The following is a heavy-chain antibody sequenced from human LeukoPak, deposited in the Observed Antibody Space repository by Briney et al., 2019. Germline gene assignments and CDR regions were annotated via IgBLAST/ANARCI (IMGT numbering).Heavy chain of an antibody. CDR2: IRQDGSEK. CDR3: KRWGWKPVDY. Sequence: TGGSLRLSCTVWVFPHNHLGISGLRQAPGKGLEWVASIRQDGSEKYYVDSVKGRFTISRDNAQNALYLQMYSLRAEDPAVYYCKRWGWKPVDYWGQGTLVTVSS. D-gene: IGHD5-24*01. V-gene: IGHV3-7*05. CDR1: VFPHNHLG. J-gene: IGHJ4*02.